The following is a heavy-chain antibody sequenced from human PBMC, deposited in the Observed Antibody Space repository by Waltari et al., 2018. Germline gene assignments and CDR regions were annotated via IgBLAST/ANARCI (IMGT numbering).Heavy chain of an antibody. CDR1: GYTFTSYA. J-gene: IGHJ4*02. V-gene: IGHV1-3*01. D-gene: IGHD1-26*01. CDR2: INAGNGNT. Sequence: QVQLVQSGAEVKKPGASVKVSCKASGYTFTSYAMHWVRQAPGQRLEWMGWINAGNGNTKYSQKFQGRVTITRDTSASTAYMELSSLRSEDTAVYYCARAFLNLRHEWELVEADYWGQGTLVTVSS. CDR3: ARAFLNLRHEWELVEADY.